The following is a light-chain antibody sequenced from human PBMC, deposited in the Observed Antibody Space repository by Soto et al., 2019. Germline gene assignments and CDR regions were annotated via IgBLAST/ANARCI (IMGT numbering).Light chain of an antibody. V-gene: IGLV1-44*01. J-gene: IGLJ1*01. CDR3: AAWDASLDGYV. CDR2: SYD. CDR1: SSNLGDNA. Sequence: QSVLTQPPSASGTPGQRVTISCSTSSSNLGDNAVNWYQHVPGTAPKLLIYSYDQRPSGVPDRFSGSKSGTSASLAISGLQSEDEADYHCAAWDASLDGYVFGTGTKLTVL.